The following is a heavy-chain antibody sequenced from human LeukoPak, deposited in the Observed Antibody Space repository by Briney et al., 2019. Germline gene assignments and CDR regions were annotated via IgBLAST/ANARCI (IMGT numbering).Heavy chain of an antibody. CDR3: TRVVLVGTTYSYFDY. V-gene: IGHV3-72*01. J-gene: IGHJ4*02. D-gene: IGHD1-26*01. Sequence: GGSLRLSCAASGFTFSDHYMDWVRQAPGKGLEWVGRTRKKTNSYTTEYAASVKGRFTISRDDSKNSLYLQMNSLKAEDAAVYYCTRVVLVGTTYSYFDYWGQGTLVTVSS. CDR1: GFTFSDHY. CDR2: TRKKTNSYTT.